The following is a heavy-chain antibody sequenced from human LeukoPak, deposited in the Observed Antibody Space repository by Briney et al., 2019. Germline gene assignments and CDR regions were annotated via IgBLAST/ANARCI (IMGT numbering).Heavy chain of an antibody. CDR3: PRRFRVKDIVVVPAALPREDAFDI. CDR2: IYPGDSDT. D-gene: IGHD2-2*01. CDR1: GYSFTSYW. V-gene: IGHV5-51*01. J-gene: IGHJ3*02. Sequence: GESLKISCKGSGYSFTSYWIGWVRQMPGKGLEWMGIIYPGDSDTRYSPSFQGQVTISADKSISTAYLQWSSLKASDTAMYYCPRRFRVKDIVVVPAALPREDAFDIWGQGTMVTVSS.